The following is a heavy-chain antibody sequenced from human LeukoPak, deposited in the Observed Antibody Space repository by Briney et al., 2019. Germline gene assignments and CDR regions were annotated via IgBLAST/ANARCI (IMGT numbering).Heavy chain of an antibody. D-gene: IGHD3-22*01. CDR2: ISSSSSTI. V-gene: IGHV3-48*01. CDR1: GFTFSSYN. Sequence: GGSLRLSCAASGFTFSSYNMNWVRPAPGKGLEWVSYISSSSSTIYYADSVKGSFTIYRDNAKNYLYLQMNSLRAEDTAVYYCARGGGYYYRCAFDIWGQGTMVTVSS. CDR3: ARGGGYYYRCAFDI. J-gene: IGHJ3*02.